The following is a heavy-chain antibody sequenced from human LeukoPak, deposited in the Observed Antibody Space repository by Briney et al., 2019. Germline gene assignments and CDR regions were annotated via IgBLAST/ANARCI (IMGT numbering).Heavy chain of an antibody. J-gene: IGHJ4*02. D-gene: IGHD2-2*01. CDR3: SKDGGVWAVLPATMSY. CDR2: ISPNGVST. Sequence: PGGSLRLSCAVSGFTFSRYAMHWVRQAPGKGLEYVSAISPNGVSTYYAHFVQGRFTISRDNSKNTLYLQVGSLRTEDMAVYYCSKDGGVWAVLPATMSYWGQGTLVTVSS. V-gene: IGHV3-64*01. CDR1: GFTFSRYA.